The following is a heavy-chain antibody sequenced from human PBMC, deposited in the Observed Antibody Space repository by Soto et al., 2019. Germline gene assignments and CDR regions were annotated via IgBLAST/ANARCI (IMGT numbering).Heavy chain of an antibody. CDR3: ARGVEVVAAKSYNWFDP. CDR2: IYYSGST. D-gene: IGHD2-15*01. CDR1: GGSISSGGYY. V-gene: IGHV4-31*03. J-gene: IGHJ5*02. Sequence: QVQLQESGPGLVKPSQTLSLTCTVSGGSISSGGYYWSWIRQHPGKGLEWIGYIYYSGSTYYNPSLKSRVTISVDTSKNQFSLKLSSVTAADTAVYYCARGVEVVAAKSYNWFDPWGQGTLVTVSS.